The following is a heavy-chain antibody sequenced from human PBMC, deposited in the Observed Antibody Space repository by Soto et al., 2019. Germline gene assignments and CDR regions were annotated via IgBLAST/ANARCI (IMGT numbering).Heavy chain of an antibody. Sequence: QVQLQQWGAELLKPSETLSLTCAVYGGSFSGYYWTWIRQPPGTGLEWIGEINHSGSTNYNPSLKSRVTISVDTSKNQFSLKLTSVTAAVTAVYYCARDKITGLFDYWGQGTLVTVSS. CDR2: INHSGST. CDR1: GGSFSGYY. J-gene: IGHJ4*02. V-gene: IGHV4-34*01. D-gene: IGHD2-8*02. CDR3: ARDKITGLFDY.